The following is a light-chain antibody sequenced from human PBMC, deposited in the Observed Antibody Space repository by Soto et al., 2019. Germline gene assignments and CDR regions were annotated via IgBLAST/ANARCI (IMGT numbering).Light chain of an antibody. Sequence: IQLTQSPSSLSASVGESVTITCRASQDIDNYLNWYQHRPGEAPKLLMYAASYLETGVLARFSGSGSGTDFSFTITSLQPQDSYTYYCQQYDTRPTMTFGHWTRL. CDR2: AAS. CDR3: QQYDTRPTMT. CDR1: QDIDNY. J-gene: IGKJ5*01. V-gene: IGKV1-33*01.